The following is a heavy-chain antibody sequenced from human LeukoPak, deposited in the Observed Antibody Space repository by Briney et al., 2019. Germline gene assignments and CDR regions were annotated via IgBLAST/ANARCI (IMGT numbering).Heavy chain of an antibody. CDR1: GYTFTSYA. Sequence: ASVKVSCKASGYTFTSYAMNWVRQAPGQGLEWMGWINTNTGNPTYAQGFTGRFVFSLDTSVSTAYLQISNLKAEDTAVYYCARVGITIFSYYYYGMDVWGQGTTVTVSS. CDR3: ARVGITIFSYYYYGMDV. V-gene: IGHV7-4-1*02. J-gene: IGHJ6*02. D-gene: IGHD3-9*01. CDR2: INTNTGNP.